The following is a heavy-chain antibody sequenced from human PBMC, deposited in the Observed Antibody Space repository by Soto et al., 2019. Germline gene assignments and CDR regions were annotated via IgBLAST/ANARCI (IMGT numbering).Heavy chain of an antibody. Sequence: ASVTVSCKASGGTFSSYAISWVLQAPGQGLEWMGGIIPIFGTANYAQKFQGRVTITADESTSTAYMELSSLRSEDTAVYYCAGAGEAAGPHYYYYGMDVWGQGTTVTVSS. CDR2: IIPIFGTA. D-gene: IGHD6-13*01. J-gene: IGHJ6*02. V-gene: IGHV1-69*01. CDR1: GGTFSSYA. CDR3: AGAGEAAGPHYYYYGMDV.